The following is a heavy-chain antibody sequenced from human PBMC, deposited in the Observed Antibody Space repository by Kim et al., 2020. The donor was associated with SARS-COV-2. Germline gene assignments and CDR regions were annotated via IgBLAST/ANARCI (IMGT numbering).Heavy chain of an antibody. D-gene: IGHD2-21*02. CDR3: ARYLGGNSGWDGEPYYYYGMDV. Sequence: GGSLRLSCAASGFTFSDYYMSWIRQAPGKGLEWVSYISSSSSYTNYADSVKGRFTISRDNAKNSLYLQMNSLRAEDTAVYYCARYLGGNSGWDGEPYYYYGMDVWGQGTTVTVSS. V-gene: IGHV3-11*06. CDR2: ISSSSSYT. J-gene: IGHJ6*02. CDR1: GFTFSDYY.